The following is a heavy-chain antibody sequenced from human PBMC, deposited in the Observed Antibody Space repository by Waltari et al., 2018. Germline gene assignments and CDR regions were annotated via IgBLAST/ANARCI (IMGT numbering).Heavy chain of an antibody. Sequence: QVQLVQSGAEVKKPGSSVKVSCKASGDAFNSHTFSWVRQAPGQGLEWMGRIIPCLGLTNYPQRFQGRVAITADESRSTAYMELSSLRSEDTAVYYCARDIDNSFHSWGQGTLVTVSS. V-gene: IGHV1-69*04. CDR1: GDAFNSHT. CDR3: ARDIDNSFHS. J-gene: IGHJ5*01. CDR2: IIPCLGLT. D-gene: IGHD2-15*01.